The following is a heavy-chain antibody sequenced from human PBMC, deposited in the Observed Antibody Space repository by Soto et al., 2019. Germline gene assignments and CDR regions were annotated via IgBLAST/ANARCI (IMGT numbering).Heavy chain of an antibody. CDR3: ARSYRYCSSTSCYGFDY. CDR2: IWYDGSNK. V-gene: IGHV3-33*01. D-gene: IGHD2-2*01. CDR1: GFTFSSYG. Sequence: PGGSLRLSCAASGFTFSSYGMHWVRQAPGKGLEWVAVIWYDGSNKYYADSVKGRFTISRDNSKNTLYLQMNSLRAEDTAVYYCARSYRYCSSTSCYGFDYWGQGT. J-gene: IGHJ4*02.